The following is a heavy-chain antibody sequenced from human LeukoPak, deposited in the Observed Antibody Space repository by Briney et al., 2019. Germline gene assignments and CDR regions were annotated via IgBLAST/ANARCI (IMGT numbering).Heavy chain of an antibody. V-gene: IGHV5-51*01. CDR2: IYPGDSDT. J-gene: IGHJ4*02. CDR3: ARSYSGRYAYFDY. Sequence: GESLKISCKGSGFSFTSYWSGWVRQMPGKGLEWMGIIYPGDSDTRYSPSFQGQVSISADKSLGTAYLQWSSLKASDTAMYYCARSYSGRYAYFDYWGQGTLLTVSS. D-gene: IGHD1-26*01. CDR1: GFSFTSYW.